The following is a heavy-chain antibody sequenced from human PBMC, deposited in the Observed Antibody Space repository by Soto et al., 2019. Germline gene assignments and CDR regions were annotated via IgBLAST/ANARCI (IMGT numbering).Heavy chain of an antibody. CDR1: GVSTGTNY. CDR3: ATALGGGIMDV. J-gene: IGHJ6*02. Sequence: PSETLSLTCNISGVSTGTNYCTWVRQSPGRGLEWIASTFYTGSTTYNPALKSRVSISVDTPKKFYSLKLTSVTAADTAIYYCATALGGGIMDVWGRGTMVTVSS. CDR2: TFYTGST. D-gene: IGHD3-16*01. V-gene: IGHV4-59*01.